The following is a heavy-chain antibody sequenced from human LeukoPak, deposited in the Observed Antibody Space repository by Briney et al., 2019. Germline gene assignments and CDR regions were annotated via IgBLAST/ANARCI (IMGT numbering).Heavy chain of an antibody. CDR3: ARDGVLAGLVIIELDY. CDR1: GYTFTGYY. CDR2: INPNSGGT. Sequence: GASVSVSCRASGYTFTGYYMHWVRQAPGQGLEGMGWINPNSGGTNYAQKFQGRVTMTRDTSISTAYMELSRLRSDDTAVYYCARDGVLAGLVIIELDYWGQGTLVTVSS. V-gene: IGHV1-2*02. D-gene: IGHD3/OR15-3a*01. J-gene: IGHJ4*02.